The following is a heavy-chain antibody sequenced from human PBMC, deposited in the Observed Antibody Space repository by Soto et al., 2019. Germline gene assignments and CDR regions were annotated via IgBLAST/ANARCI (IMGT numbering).Heavy chain of an antibody. CDR2: ISGSGGST. CDR3: AKVDDEGYCSGGSCYGYYFDY. Sequence: EVQLLESGGGLVQPGGSLRLSCAASGFTFSSYAMSWVRQAPGKGLEWVSAISGSGGSTYYADSVKGRFTISRDNSKNTLYLQMNSLRAEDTAVYYCAKVDDEGYCSGGSCYGYYFDYWGQGTLVTVSS. V-gene: IGHV3-23*01. J-gene: IGHJ4*02. D-gene: IGHD2-15*01. CDR1: GFTFSSYA.